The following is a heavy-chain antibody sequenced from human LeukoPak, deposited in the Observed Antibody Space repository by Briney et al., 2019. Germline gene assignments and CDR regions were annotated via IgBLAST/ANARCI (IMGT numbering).Heavy chain of an antibody. Sequence: SETLSLTCTVSGGSISSSSYYWGWIRQPPGKGLEWIGSIYYSGSTYYNPSLKSRVTISVDTSKNQFSLKLTSVTAADTAVYYCAKGGPEASAGLSWFDPWGQGTLVTVSS. CDR3: AKGGPEASAGLSWFDP. V-gene: IGHV4-39*07. CDR1: GGSISSSSYY. D-gene: IGHD1-14*01. J-gene: IGHJ5*02. CDR2: IYYSGST.